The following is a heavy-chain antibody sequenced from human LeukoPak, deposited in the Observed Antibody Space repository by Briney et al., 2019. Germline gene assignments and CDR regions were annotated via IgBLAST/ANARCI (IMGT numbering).Heavy chain of an antibody. Sequence: SETLSLTCTVSGGSISSGDYYWSWIRQPPGKGLEWIGYIYYSGSTYYNPSLKSRVTISVDTSKNQFSLKLSSVTAADTAVYYCARGSVVTWGWFDPWGQGTLVTVSS. CDR2: IYYSGST. J-gene: IGHJ5*02. CDR1: GGSISSGDYY. D-gene: IGHD2-21*02. V-gene: IGHV4-30-4*01. CDR3: ARGSVVTWGWFDP.